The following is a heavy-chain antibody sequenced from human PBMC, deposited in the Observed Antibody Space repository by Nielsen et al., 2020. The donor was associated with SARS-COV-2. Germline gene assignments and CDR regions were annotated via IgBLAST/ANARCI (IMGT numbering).Heavy chain of an antibody. D-gene: IGHD3-22*01. V-gene: IGHV3-15*01. CDR1: GFTFSNAW. J-gene: IGHJ4*02. CDR3: TTDPYYDSSGYIDY. CDR2: IKSKTDGGTT. Sequence: GGSLRLSCAASGFTFSNAWMSWVRQAPGKGLEWVGRIKSKTDGGTTDYAAPVKGRFTISRDDSKNTLYLQMNSLKTEDTAVYYCTTDPYYDSSGYIDYWGQGTLVTVSS.